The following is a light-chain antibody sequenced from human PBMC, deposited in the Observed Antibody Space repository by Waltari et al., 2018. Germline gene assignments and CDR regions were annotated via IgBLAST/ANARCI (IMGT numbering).Light chain of an antibody. J-gene: IGKJ1*01. CDR1: QGISNY. CDR2: AAS. V-gene: IGKV1-9*01. CDR3: QQLNSYQWT. Sequence: IKLTQSPSSLSSSVGDRVTITSRASQGISNYLAWYQQKPGQAPKLLIYAASTLQTGVPSRFSGSGSGTDFTLTISSLQPEDFAAYYCQQLNSYQWTFGQGTKVEIK.